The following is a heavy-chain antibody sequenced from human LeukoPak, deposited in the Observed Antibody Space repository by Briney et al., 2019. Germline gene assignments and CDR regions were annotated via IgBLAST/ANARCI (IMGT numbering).Heavy chain of an antibody. V-gene: IGHV1-24*01. CDR1: GYTLTELS. CDR3: ATFPFVGATTRLWFGP. D-gene: IGHD1-26*01. J-gene: IGHJ5*02. CDR2: FDPEDGET. Sequence: ASVKASCKVSGYTLTELSMHWVRQAPGKGLEWMGGFDPEDGETIYAQKFQGRVTMTEDTSTDTAYMELSSLRSEDPAVYYCATFPFVGATTRLWFGPWGQGTLVTVSS.